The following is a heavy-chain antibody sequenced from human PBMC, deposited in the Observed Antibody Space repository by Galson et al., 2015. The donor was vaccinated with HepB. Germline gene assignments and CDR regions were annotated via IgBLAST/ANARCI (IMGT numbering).Heavy chain of an antibody. D-gene: IGHD3-22*01. CDR3: ASSHYYDSSGYLVDP. J-gene: IGHJ5*02. V-gene: IGHV3-30-3*01. Sequence: SLRLSCAASGFTFSSYAMHWVRQAPGKGPEWVAVISYDGSNKYYADSVKGRFTISRDNSKNTLYLQMNSLRAEDTAVYYCASSHYYDSSGYLVDPWGQGTLVTVSS. CDR1: GFTFSSYA. CDR2: ISYDGSNK.